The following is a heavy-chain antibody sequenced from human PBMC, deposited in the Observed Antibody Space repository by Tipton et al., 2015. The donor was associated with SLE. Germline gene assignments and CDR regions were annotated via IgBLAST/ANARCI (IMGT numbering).Heavy chain of an antibody. Sequence: QLVQSGAEVKTPGSSVKVSCKASGGTFSSYAINWVRQAPGRGLEWMGGIIPIFGTANYAQKLQGRVTITTDESTSTAYMELSSLRFEDTAVYYCARGVHSDCSGGSCYLYYWGQGTLVTVSS. J-gene: IGHJ4*02. D-gene: IGHD2-15*01. CDR1: GGTFSSYA. V-gene: IGHV1-69*05. CDR3: ARGVHSDCSGGSCYLYY. CDR2: IIPIFGTA.